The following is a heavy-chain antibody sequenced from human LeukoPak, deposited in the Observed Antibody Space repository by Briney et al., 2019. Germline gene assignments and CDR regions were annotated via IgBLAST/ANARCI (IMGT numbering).Heavy chain of an antibody. Sequence: SETLSLTCTVSGGSISSYYWSWIRQPPGKGLEWIGYIYYSGSTNYNPSLKSRVTISVDTSKNQFPLKLSSVTAADTAVYYCATGTDSGSYYGGDAFDIWGQGTMVTVSS. CDR2: IYYSGST. CDR3: ATGTDSGSYYGGDAFDI. CDR1: GGSISSYY. J-gene: IGHJ3*02. V-gene: IGHV4-59*08. D-gene: IGHD1-26*01.